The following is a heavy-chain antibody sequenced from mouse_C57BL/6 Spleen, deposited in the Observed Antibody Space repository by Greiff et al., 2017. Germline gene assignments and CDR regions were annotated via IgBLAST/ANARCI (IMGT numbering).Heavy chain of an antibody. D-gene: IGHD1-1*02. Sequence: EVQLVESGGGLVQPGESLKLSCESNEYEFPSHDMSWVRKTPEQRLELVAAINSDGGSTYYPDTMERRFIISRDNTKKTLYLQMSSLRSEDTAWYHWARNGRNNSGSYVAGMDYWGQGTSVTVSS. J-gene: IGHJ4*01. CDR2: INSDGGST. CDR1: EYEFPSHD. CDR3: ARNGRNNSGSYVAGMDY. V-gene: IGHV5-2*01.